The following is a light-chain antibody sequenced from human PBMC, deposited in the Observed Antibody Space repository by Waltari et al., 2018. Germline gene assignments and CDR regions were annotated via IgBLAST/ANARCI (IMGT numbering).Light chain of an antibody. CDR1: QGISHW. J-gene: IGKJ5*01. Sequence: IRMTQSPSTVSASVGDTVTLTCRASQGISHWLAWYQQRPGKAPKLLIYAASNLQPVVPSRFSGSGSVTDFTLTITDLQPEDFGTYFCQQTNTFPLTFGQGTRLEIK. V-gene: IGKV1-12*01. CDR2: AAS. CDR3: QQTNTFPLT.